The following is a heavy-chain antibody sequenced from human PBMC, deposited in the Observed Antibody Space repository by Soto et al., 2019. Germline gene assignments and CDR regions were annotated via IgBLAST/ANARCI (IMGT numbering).Heavy chain of an antibody. V-gene: IGHV1-69*13. D-gene: IGHD2-8*01. Sequence: ASVKVSCKASGDVFRSYGINWVRQAPGQGLEWMGGIIPISGTTNYAQKFQGRVAITADESTDTVYMELSGLRSEDTAVYFCARVRCFNGLCHTADYGMDVWGQGTTVTVSS. CDR1: GDVFRSYG. J-gene: IGHJ6*02. CDR3: ARVRCFNGLCHTADYGMDV. CDR2: IIPISGTT.